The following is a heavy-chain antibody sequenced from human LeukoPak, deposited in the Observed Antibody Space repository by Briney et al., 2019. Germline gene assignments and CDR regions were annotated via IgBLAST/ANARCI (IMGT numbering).Heavy chain of an antibody. Sequence: PQTLSLTCTVSGGSISSGDYYWSWIRQPPGKGLEWIGYIYYSGSTNYNPSLKSRVTISVDTSKNQFSLKLTSVTAADTAVYYCARCPYSSSTLFDYWGQGTLVTVSS. J-gene: IGHJ4*02. V-gene: IGHV4-30-4*08. CDR1: GGSISSGDYY. D-gene: IGHD6-6*01. CDR3: ARCPYSSSTLFDY. CDR2: IYYSGST.